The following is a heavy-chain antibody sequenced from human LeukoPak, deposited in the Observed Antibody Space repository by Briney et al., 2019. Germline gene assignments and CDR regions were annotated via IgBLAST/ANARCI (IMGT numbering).Heavy chain of an antibody. CDR2: IYYSGST. D-gene: IGHD3-3*01. V-gene: IGHV4-59*08. Sequence: PSETLSLTCTVSGGSISSYYWSWIRHPPGKGLEWIGYIYYSGSTNYSPSLKSRVTISVDTSKNQFSLKVTSVTAADTAVFYCARLANYDFWRGPYPHDAFDIWGQGTMVTVSS. J-gene: IGHJ3*02. CDR3: ARLANYDFWRGPYPHDAFDI. CDR1: GGSISSYY.